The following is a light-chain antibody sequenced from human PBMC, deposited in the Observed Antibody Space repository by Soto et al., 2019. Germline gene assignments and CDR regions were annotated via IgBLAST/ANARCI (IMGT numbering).Light chain of an antibody. CDR2: SAS. CDR1: QSVASSY. J-gene: IGKJ1*01. CDR3: HHFGSLPET. V-gene: IGKV3-20*01. Sequence: EVVLTQSPGTLSLSPGERVTLSCRASQSVASSYLAWYQQKPGRAPRLLFYSASSRATGIPDRFSGSGSGTDFTLTISRMETEDFAVYYCHHFGSLPETFGQGTKVDI.